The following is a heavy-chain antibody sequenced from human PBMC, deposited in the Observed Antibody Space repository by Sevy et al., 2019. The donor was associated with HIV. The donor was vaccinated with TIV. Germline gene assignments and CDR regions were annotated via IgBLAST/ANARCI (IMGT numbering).Heavy chain of an antibody. CDR3: AKDITMIVVDIVGAFDI. D-gene: IGHD3-22*01. CDR1: GFTFDDYA. CDR2: ISWNSGSI. Sequence: GGSLRLSCAASGFTFDDYAMQWVRQAPGKGLEWVSGISWNSGSIGYADSVKGRFTISRDNAKNSLYLQMNSLRAEDTALYYCAKDITMIVVDIVGAFDIWGQGTMVTVSS. V-gene: IGHV3-9*01. J-gene: IGHJ3*02.